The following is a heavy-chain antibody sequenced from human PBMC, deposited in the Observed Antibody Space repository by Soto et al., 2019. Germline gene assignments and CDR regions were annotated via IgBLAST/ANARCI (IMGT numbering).Heavy chain of an antibody. D-gene: IGHD4-4*01. V-gene: IGHV1-18*04. CDR2: ISTYNGKA. CDR1: GYTFTSFG. Sequence: QGQLVQSGAEVKKPGASVKVSCKASGYTFTSFGITWVRQARGQGLEWMGWISTYNGKANYAQKLQGRVTVTRDTCTNTAYMELWSLRSDDTAVYYCAKDGYGNNDGDALNMGGQGTMVTVSS. J-gene: IGHJ3*02. CDR3: AKDGYGNNDGDALNM.